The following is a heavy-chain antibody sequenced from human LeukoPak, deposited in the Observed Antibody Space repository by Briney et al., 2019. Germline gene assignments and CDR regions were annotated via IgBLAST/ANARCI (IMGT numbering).Heavy chain of an antibody. CDR3: ARVVDILTGHNTALDY. CDR1: GYTFSGYY. D-gene: IGHD3-9*01. J-gene: IGHJ4*02. Sequence: ASVKVSCKASGYTFSGYYIHWVRQAPGQGLEWMGWINPNTGGTNFAQNFQGRVTMTTVTSISTAYMELSRLRSDDAAVYYCARVVDILTGHNTALDYWGQGTLVTVSS. V-gene: IGHV1-2*02. CDR2: INPNTGGT.